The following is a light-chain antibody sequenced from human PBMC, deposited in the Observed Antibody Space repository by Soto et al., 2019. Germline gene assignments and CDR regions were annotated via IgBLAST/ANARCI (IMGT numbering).Light chain of an antibody. CDR3: QQYVSSPWA. Sequence: EIVLAQSPGTLSLSPGESATLSCRASQSVSSSFLAWYQQKARQAPRLLIYGASRRATGIPDRFSGSGSGTDFTLTISRLEPEDFAVYYCQQYVSSPWAFGQGTKVEI. CDR1: QSVSSSF. J-gene: IGKJ1*01. CDR2: GAS. V-gene: IGKV3-20*01.